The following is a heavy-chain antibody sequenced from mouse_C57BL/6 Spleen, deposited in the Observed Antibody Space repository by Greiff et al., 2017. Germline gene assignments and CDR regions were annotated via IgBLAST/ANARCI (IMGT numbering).Heavy chain of an antibody. D-gene: IGHD1-1*02. V-gene: IGHV5-4*01. CDR1: GFTFSSYA. J-gene: IGHJ3*01. CDR2: ISDGGSYT. CDR3: AREGGNWFAY. Sequence: EVQVVESGGGLVKPGGSLKLSCAASGFTFSSYAMSWVRQTPEKRLEWVATISDGGSYTYYPDNVKGRFTISRDNAKNNLYLQMSHLKSEDTAMYYCAREGGNWFAYWGQGTLVTVSA.